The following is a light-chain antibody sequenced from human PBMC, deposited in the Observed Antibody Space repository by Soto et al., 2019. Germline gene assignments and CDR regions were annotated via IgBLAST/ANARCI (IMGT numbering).Light chain of an antibody. J-gene: IGKJ5*01. CDR1: QSVTNNY. Sequence: VLTQSPGPLSLSPGARATLSCRASQSVTNNYLAWYQQKPGQAPRLLIDGASSRATGVPDRFSGTGSGTDFTLTISRLEPEDFAVFYCQQYGNSPITFGQGTRLEI. CDR3: QQYGNSPIT. V-gene: IGKV3-20*01. CDR2: GAS.